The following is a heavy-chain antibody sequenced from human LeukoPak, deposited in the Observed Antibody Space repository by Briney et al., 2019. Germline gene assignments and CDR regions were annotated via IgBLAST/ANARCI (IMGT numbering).Heavy chain of an antibody. J-gene: IGHJ4*02. CDR2: ISGSGGIT. V-gene: IGHV3-23*01. CDR1: GFTFGNYA. Sequence: GGSLRLSCAASGFTFGNYAMSWVRQAPGKGLEWVSVISGSGGITYYADSVKGRFTISRDNSTNMLYLQMNSLRAEDTAVYYCAKGGYSDSSAYLSYFDYWGQGALVTVSS. CDR3: AKGGYSDSSAYLSYFDY. D-gene: IGHD3-22*01.